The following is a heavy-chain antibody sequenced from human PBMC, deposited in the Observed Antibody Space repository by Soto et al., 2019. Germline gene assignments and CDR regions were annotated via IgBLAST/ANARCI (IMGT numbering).Heavy chain of an antibody. CDR1: GFIFISYE. CDR3: ARIEYSTSSFFDY. CDR2: ISGSGNTI. D-gene: IGHD6-6*01. V-gene: IGHV3-48*03. J-gene: IGHJ4*02. Sequence: PGGSLRLSCAASGFIFISYEMNWGRQAPGKGLEWVSYISGSGNTIYYADSVKGRFTISRNNAKNSLYLQMNSLRAEDTAVYFCARIEYSTSSFFDYWGQGTLVTVSS.